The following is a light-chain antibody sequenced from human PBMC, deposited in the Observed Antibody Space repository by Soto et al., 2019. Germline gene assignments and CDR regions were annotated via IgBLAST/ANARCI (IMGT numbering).Light chain of an antibody. CDR1: QSVGSN. J-gene: IGKJ1*01. CDR2: GAS. V-gene: IGKV3-15*01. Sequence: EIVMTQSPATLSVSPGERATPSCRASQSVGSNLAWYQQKPGQAPRLLIYGASTRATGTPARFSGSGSGTEFTLTISSLQSEDFAIYFCQQYNNWPPDRTFGQGTKVEIK. CDR3: QQYNNWPPDRT.